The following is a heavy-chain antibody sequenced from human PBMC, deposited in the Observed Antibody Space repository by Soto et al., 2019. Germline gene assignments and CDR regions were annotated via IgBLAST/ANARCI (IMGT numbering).Heavy chain of an antibody. CDR3: AKDLVSSGDHDVHLDPMDV. D-gene: IGHD4-17*01. V-gene: IGHV3-30*18. J-gene: IGHJ6*02. CDR1: GFTFSSYG. Sequence: QVQLVESGGGLVQPGRSLRLSCAVSGFTFSSYGMHWVRQAPDKGLEWVAVISYDGSNKYYADSVKGRFTISRDNSNNTLYLQMNSLRTEDTGVYYCAKDLVSSGDHDVHLDPMDVWGQGTTVTVSS. CDR2: ISYDGSNK.